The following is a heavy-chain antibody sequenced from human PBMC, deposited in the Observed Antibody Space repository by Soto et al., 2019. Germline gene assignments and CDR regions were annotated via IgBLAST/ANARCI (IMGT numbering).Heavy chain of an antibody. D-gene: IGHD6-13*01. CDR2: IYPGDSDT. Sequence: PGGSLKISCSGSGYSFTSYWIGWVRQMPWKGLEWMGIIYPGDSDTRYSPSFQGQVTISADKSISTAYLQWSSLKASDTAMYYCARYLAAAGTGGENFDYWGQGTLVTVSS. CDR3: ARYLAAAGTGGENFDY. CDR1: GYSFTSYW. J-gene: IGHJ4*02. V-gene: IGHV5-51*01.